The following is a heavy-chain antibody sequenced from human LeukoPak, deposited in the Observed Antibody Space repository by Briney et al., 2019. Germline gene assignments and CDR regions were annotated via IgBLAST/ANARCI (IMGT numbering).Heavy chain of an antibody. CDR1: GGSLNGYY. D-gene: IGHD1-26*01. V-gene: IGHV4-34*01. Sequence: SETLSLTCAVYGGSLNGYYWSWIRQPPGKGLEWIGEGGNSGGTKFNPSLKSRVTISADTSKNQFSLKLSSVTAADTAVYYCAKNGQSGFSFDPWGQGTLVTDSS. J-gene: IGHJ5*02. CDR2: GGNSGGT. CDR3: AKNGQSGFSFDP.